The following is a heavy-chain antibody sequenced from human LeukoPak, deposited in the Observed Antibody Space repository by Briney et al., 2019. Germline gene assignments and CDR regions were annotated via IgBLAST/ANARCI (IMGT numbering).Heavy chain of an antibody. CDR1: GGSISSYY. D-gene: IGHD1-26*01. CDR3: ARDTGPSSGSRTYAFDI. CDR2: IYYSGST. V-gene: IGHV4-59*06. Sequence: SETLSLTCTVSGGSISSYYWSWIRQPPGKGLKWIGYIYYSGSTYYNPSLKSRVTISVDTSKNQFSLKLSSVTAADTAVYYCARDTGPSSGSRTYAFDIWGQGTMVTVSS. J-gene: IGHJ3*02.